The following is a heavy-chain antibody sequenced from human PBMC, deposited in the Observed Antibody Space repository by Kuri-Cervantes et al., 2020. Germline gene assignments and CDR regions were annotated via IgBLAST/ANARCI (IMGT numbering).Heavy chain of an antibody. V-gene: IGHV1-69*02. J-gene: IGHJ6*02. D-gene: IGHD3-16*01. CDR2: IITILGIA. Sequence: SVKVSCKASGGTFSSYTISWVRQAPGQGLEWMGRIITILGIANYAQKFQGRVTITADKSTSTAYMELSSLRSEDTAVYYCARVDSIYTGPYGMDVWGQGTTVTVSS. CDR1: GGTFSSYT. CDR3: ARVDSIYTGPYGMDV.